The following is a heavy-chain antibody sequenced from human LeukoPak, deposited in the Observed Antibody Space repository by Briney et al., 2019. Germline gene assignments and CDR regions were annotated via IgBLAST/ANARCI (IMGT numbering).Heavy chain of an antibody. J-gene: IGHJ4*02. CDR1: GFTFSTYT. Sequence: PGGSLRLSCAASGFTFSTYTMNWVRQAPGKGLEWISYIDSSSNTVDYADSVKGRFTISRDNSKNTLYLQMNSLRAEDTAVYYCAKDQTYYYDTRAYFDYWGQGTLVTVSS. D-gene: IGHD3-22*01. V-gene: IGHV3-48*01. CDR2: IDSSSNTV. CDR3: AKDQTYYYDTRAYFDY.